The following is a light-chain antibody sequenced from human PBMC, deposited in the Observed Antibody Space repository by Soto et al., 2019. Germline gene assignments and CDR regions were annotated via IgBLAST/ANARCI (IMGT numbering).Light chain of an antibody. CDR3: CSYAGSYLGV. J-gene: IGLJ1*01. CDR2: DVS. V-gene: IGLV2-11*01. Sequence: QSALTQPRSVSGSPGQSVTISCTGTSSDVGGYNYVSWYQQHPGKAPKLMIYDVSKRPSGVPDRFSGSKSGNTASLTISGLQAEDEADYYCCSYAGSYLGVFGTGTKLNVL. CDR1: SSDVGGYNY.